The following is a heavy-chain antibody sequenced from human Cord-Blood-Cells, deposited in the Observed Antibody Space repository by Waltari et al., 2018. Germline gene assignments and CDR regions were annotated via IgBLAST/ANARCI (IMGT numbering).Heavy chain of an antibody. CDR1: GYTFTGYY. CDR2: INPNSGGT. J-gene: IGHJ6*02. D-gene: IGHD6-13*01. Sequence: QVQLVQSGAEVKKPGASVKVSCKASGYTFTGYYMHWVRQAPGQGLEWMGWINPNSGGTNYAQKFQGWVTMTRDTSISTAYMELSRLRSDDTAVYYCARSGYSSSWYTYYYGMDVWGQGTTVTVSS. CDR3: ARSGYSSSWYTYYYGMDV. V-gene: IGHV1-2*04.